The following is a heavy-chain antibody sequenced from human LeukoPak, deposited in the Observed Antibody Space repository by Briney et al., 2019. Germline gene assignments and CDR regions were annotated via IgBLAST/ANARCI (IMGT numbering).Heavy chain of an antibody. CDR3: ASGYKTVSVFNH. D-gene: IGHD5-24*01. Sequence: GASVKVSCKASGYTFTTYYMHWVRQAPGQGLVWMGLTNPSGGGTRYAQKFQGRVTMTRDTSTSTVYMELSSLRSEDTAVYYCASGYKTVSVFNHWGQGTLVTVSS. V-gene: IGHV1-46*01. CDR1: GYTFTTYY. J-gene: IGHJ4*02. CDR2: TNPSGGGT.